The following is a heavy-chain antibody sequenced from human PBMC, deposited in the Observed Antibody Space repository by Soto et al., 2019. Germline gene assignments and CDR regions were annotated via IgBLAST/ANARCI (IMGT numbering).Heavy chain of an antibody. J-gene: IGHJ4*02. CDR2: IYYSGST. D-gene: IGHD3-3*01. CDR1: GGSVSSGSYY. V-gene: IGHV4-61*01. Sequence: PSETLSLTCTVSGGSVSSGSYYWSWIRQPPGKGLEWIGYIYYSGSTNYNPSLKSRVTISVDTSKNQLSLKLSSVTAADTAVYYCARGTGQYDFWSGYYLDYWGQGTLVTVSS. CDR3: ARGTGQYDFWSGYYLDY.